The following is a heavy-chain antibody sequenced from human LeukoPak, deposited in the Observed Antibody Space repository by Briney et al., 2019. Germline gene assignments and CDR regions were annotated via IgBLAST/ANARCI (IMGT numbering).Heavy chain of an antibody. CDR1: GGSISSHY. J-gene: IGHJ4*02. D-gene: IGHD2-15*01. CDR3: ARDKAGIG. Sequence: SETLSLTCTVSGGSISSHYWSWIRQPPGKGLEWIGYIYYSGSTNYNPSLKSRVTISVDTSKNQFSLKLSSVTAADTAVYYCARDKAGIGWGQGTLVTVSS. V-gene: IGHV4-59*11. CDR2: IYYSGST.